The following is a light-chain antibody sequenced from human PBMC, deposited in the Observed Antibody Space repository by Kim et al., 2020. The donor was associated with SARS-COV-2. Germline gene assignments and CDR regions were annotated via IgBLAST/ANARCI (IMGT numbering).Light chain of an antibody. CDR2: QDA. Sequence: VSRGQGAGGGGSGGGLGGGYTGGYEQGRGRSPLLVIYQDARRPAGIPGRFSGSTSGSAATLTVAGAQAMDEADYYCRAWDSSTLYVFGRGTKVAVL. CDR1: GLGGGY. CDR3: RAWDSSTLYV. J-gene: IGLJ1*01. V-gene: IGLV3-1*01.